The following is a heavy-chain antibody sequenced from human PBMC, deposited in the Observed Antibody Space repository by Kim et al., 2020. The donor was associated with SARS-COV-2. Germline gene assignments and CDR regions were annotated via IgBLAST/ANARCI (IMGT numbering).Heavy chain of an antibody. CDR2: ISAYNGNT. CDR1: GYTFTSYG. Sequence: ASVKVSCKASGYTFTSYGISWVRQAPGQGLEWMGWISAYNGNTNYAQKLQGRVTMTTDTSTSTAYMELRSLRSDDTAVYYCARGETTARGVDYGMDVWGQGTTVTVSS. D-gene: IGHD4-17*01. J-gene: IGHJ6*02. CDR3: ARGETTARGVDYGMDV. V-gene: IGHV1-18*01.